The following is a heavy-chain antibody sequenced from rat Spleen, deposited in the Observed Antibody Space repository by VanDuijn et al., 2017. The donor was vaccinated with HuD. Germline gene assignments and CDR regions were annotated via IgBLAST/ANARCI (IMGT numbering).Heavy chain of an antibody. CDR1: EFTFSHYY. CDR3: ASPGWRYPY. CDR2: ISSGGGGT. D-gene: IGHD1-4*01. V-gene: IGHV5-25*01. Sequence: EVQLVESGGGLVQPGRSMKLSCAASEFTFSHYYMAWVRQAPTKGLEWVASISSGGGGTYYPDSVKGRFTISRDNAKKTLYLQMDSLRSEDTATYYCASPGWRYPYWGQGVMVTVSS. J-gene: IGHJ2*01.